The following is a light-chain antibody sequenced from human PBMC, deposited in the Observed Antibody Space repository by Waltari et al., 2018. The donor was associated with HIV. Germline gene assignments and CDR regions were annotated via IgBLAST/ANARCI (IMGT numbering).Light chain of an antibody. J-gene: IGLJ2*01. V-gene: IGLV2-14*03. Sequence: QSALTQPASVSGSPGQSITFSCTGTSSDVGGYNYVSWYQQHPGKAPKLLIYDVIKRPSGVSARFFGSKSGNTASLTISGLQAEDEADYYCSSYTAYSTLIFGGGTKLTVL. CDR1: SSDVGGYNY. CDR2: DVI. CDR3: SSYTAYSTLI.